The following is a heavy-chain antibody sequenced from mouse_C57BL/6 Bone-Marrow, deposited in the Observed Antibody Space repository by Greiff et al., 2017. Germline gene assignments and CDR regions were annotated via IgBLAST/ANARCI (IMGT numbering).Heavy chain of an antibody. D-gene: IGHD1-1*01. V-gene: IGHV14-4*01. J-gene: IGHJ2*01. CDR3: TTWDYSNFDY. Sequence: VQLQQSGAELVRPGASVKLSCTASGFTIKDDYMHWVKQRPEQGLEWIGWLDPENGGTAYASKFQGKATITADTSSNTAYLQLSSLTSEDTAVYYCTTWDYSNFDYWGQGTTFTVSS. CDR2: LDPENGGT. CDR1: GFTIKDDY.